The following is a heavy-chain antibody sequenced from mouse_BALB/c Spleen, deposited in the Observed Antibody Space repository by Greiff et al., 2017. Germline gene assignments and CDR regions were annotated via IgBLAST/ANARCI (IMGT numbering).Heavy chain of an antibody. CDR1: GFTFSSFG. Sequence: EVQLVESGGGLVQPGGSLKLSCAASGFTFSSFGMHWVRQDPEKGLEWVAYISSGSSTIYYADAVKGRFTIYRNNPKNTLFLQMTSLMSEDTAMYYCARGGYGALCDYWGQGTTLTVSS. J-gene: IGHJ2*01. D-gene: IGHD2-2*01. CDR3: ARGGYGALCDY. V-gene: IGHV5-17*02. CDR2: ISSGSSTI.